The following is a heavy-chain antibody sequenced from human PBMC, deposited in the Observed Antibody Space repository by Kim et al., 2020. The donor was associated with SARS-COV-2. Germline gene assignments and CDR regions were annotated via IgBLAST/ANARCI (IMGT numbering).Heavy chain of an antibody. V-gene: IGHV4-4*01. D-gene: IGHD5-12*01. CDR2: VYHTGIT. CDR3: VRDPSGDSPVNFDY. Sequence: SETLSLTCDVSGDSISATNWWTWVRQAPGKGLEWIGEVYHTGITNYNPALRGRVTLSLDKSNNHFSLNLASVSAADTGVYWCVRDPSGDSPVNFDYWGQGTLVTVSS. CDR1: GDSISATNW. J-gene: IGHJ4*02.